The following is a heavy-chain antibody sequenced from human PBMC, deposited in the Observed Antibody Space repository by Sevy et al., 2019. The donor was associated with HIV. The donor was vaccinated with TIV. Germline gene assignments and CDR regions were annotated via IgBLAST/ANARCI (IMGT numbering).Heavy chain of an antibody. CDR1: GFTFSSYS. CDR2: ISSSSSYI. V-gene: IGHV3-21*01. CDR3: ARDQSMIVPTRLYPRYYSSFCHY. Sequence: GGSLRLSCAASGFTFSSYSMNWVRQAPGKGLEWVSSISSSSSYIYYADSVKGRFTISRDNAKNSLYLQMNSLRAEDTAVYYCARDQSMIVPTRLYPRYYSSFCHYWGQGTLVTVSS. D-gene: IGHD3-22*01. J-gene: IGHJ4*02.